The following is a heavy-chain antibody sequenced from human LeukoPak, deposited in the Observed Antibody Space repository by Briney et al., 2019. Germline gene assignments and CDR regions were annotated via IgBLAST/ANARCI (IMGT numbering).Heavy chain of an antibody. Sequence: GGSLRLSCVATGFTFTNHWMSWVRQTIGKGLECVAKIREDGSETHYVDSVKGRFTISRDNARNSLFLQMNSLRAEDTAVYYCASMSSSGHLGRGYWGQGTLVTVSS. CDR3: ASMSSSGHLGRGY. J-gene: IGHJ4*02. V-gene: IGHV3-7*03. CDR2: IREDGSET. D-gene: IGHD6-19*01. CDR1: GFTFTNHW.